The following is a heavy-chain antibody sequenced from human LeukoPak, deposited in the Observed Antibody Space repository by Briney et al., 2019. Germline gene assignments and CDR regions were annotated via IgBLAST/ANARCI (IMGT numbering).Heavy chain of an antibody. D-gene: IGHD3-16*02. V-gene: IGHV3-21*01. CDR2: ISSSSNYI. Sequence: PGGSLRLSCAASGFTFSSYSMNWVRQAPGKGLEWVSSISSSSNYIYYADSVKGRFTISRDNAKNSLYLQMNSLRAEDTAVYYCARGGVIGGEEFDYWGQGTLVTVSS. CDR1: GFTFSSYS. CDR3: ARGGVIGGEEFDY. J-gene: IGHJ4*02.